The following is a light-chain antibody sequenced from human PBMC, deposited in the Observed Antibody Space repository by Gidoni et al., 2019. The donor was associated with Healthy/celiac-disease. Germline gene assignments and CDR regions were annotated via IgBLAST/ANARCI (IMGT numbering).Light chain of an antibody. V-gene: IGLV4-69*01. Sequence: QLVLTQSPSASASLGASVKLTCTLSSGHSNYAIAWHQQQTEKGPRYLMKVNSDGSHSKGDGIPDRFSGSSSGAERYLTISSLQSEDEADYYCQTWGTGSWVFGGGTKLTVL. CDR3: QTWGTGSWV. CDR2: VNSDGSH. CDR1: SGHSNYA. J-gene: IGLJ3*02.